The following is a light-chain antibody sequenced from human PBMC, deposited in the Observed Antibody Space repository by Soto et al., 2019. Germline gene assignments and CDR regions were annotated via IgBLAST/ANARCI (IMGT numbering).Light chain of an antibody. V-gene: IGKV3-15*01. Sequence: EIVMTQSPATLSVSPGERATLSCRASQSVSSNLAWYQQKPGQAPRLLTYGASTRATGIPARFSGSGSGTEFSLPISSLQSEDFAVYYCQQYNNWPLTFGQGTKVDIK. CDR1: QSVSSN. J-gene: IGKJ1*01. CDR3: QQYNNWPLT. CDR2: GAS.